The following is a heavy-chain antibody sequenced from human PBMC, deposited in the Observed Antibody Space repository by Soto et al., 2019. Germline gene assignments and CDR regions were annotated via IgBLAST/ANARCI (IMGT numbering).Heavy chain of an antibody. Sequence: SETLSLTCTVSGGSISSYYGSWIRQPPGKGLEWIGYIYYSGSTNYNPSLKSRVTISVDTSKNQFSLKLSSVTAADTAVYYCAREGPDYGDDTSFKFRNWFDPWGQGTLVTVSS. V-gene: IGHV4-59*01. CDR2: IYYSGST. J-gene: IGHJ5*02. D-gene: IGHD4-17*01. CDR1: GGSISSYY. CDR3: AREGPDYGDDTSFKFRNWFDP.